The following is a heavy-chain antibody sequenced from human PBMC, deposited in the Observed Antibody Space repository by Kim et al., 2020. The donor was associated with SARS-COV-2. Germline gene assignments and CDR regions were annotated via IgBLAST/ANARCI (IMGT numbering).Heavy chain of an antibody. V-gene: IGHV3-23*01. Sequence: ADSVKGRFTISRDNSKNTLYLQMNSLRAEDTAVYYCAKVLWFGEVSAFDYWGQGTLVTVSS. CDR3: AKVLWFGEVSAFDY. J-gene: IGHJ4*02. D-gene: IGHD3-10*01.